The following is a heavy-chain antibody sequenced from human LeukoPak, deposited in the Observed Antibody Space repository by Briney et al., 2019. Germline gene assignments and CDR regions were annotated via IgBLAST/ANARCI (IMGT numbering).Heavy chain of an antibody. CDR2: INHSGST. V-gene: IGHV4-34*01. J-gene: IGHJ4*02. CDR3: ARRDRYSGKDY. D-gene: IGHD5-12*01. CDR1: GGSFSGYY. Sequence: SETLSLTCTIYGGSFSGYYWSWIRQPPGRGLEWIGEINHSGSTNYNPSLKSRVTISVDTSKNQFSLKLSSVTAADTAVYYCARRDRYSGKDYWGQGTLVTVSS.